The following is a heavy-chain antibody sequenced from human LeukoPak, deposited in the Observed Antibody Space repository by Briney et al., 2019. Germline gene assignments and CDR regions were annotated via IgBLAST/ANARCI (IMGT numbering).Heavy chain of an antibody. CDR1: GFTFSSYD. J-gene: IGHJ3*02. V-gene: IGHV3-13*01. D-gene: IGHD6-13*01. CDR2: IGTAGDT. CDR3: ARGYVRYSSSWAPGDAFDI. Sequence: GGSLRLSCAASGFTFSSYDMHWVRQATGKGLEWVSAIGTAGDTYYPGSVKGRFTISRENAKNPLYLQMNSLRAGDTAVYYCARGYVRYSSSWAPGDAFDIWGQGTMVTVSS.